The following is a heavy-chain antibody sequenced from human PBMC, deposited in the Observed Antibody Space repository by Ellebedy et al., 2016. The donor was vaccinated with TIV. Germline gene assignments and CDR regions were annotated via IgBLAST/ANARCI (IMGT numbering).Heavy chain of an antibody. CDR1: GGTFFRYS. CDR2: IIPINGTT. CDR3: ARLGGGGHNLGYYYRALDV. D-gene: IGHD1-26*01. J-gene: IGHJ6*02. Sequence: ASVKVSCXASGGTFFRYSIAWVRQAPGQGLEWMGVIIPINGTTNYSQKFRGRVTITADESTNAYMELSSLTSEDTAVYYCARLGGGGHNLGYYYRALDVWGQGTTVIVSS. V-gene: IGHV1-69*13.